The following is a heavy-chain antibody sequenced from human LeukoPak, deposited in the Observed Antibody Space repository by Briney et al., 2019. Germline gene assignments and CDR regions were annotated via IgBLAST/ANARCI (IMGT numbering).Heavy chain of an antibody. CDR3: AREGRDILTGSGHYYYYYYMDV. J-gene: IGHJ6*03. CDR1: EFSVGSNY. CDR2: IYSGGST. V-gene: IGHV3-66*01. Sequence: GGSLRLSCAASEFSVGSNYMTWVRQAPGKGLEWVSLIYSGGSTYYADSVKGRFTISRDNSKNTLYLQMNSLRAEDTAVYYCAREGRDILTGSGHYYYYYYMDVWGKGTTVTISS. D-gene: IGHD3-9*01.